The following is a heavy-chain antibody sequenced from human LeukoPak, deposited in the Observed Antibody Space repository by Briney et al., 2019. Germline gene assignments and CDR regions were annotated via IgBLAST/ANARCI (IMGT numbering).Heavy chain of an antibody. CDR1: GFTFSSYG. Sequence: GRSLRLSCAASGFTFSSYGMHWVRQAPGKGLEWVAVISYDGSNKYYADSVKGRFTISRDNSKNTLDLQMNSLRAEDTAVYYCAKDLSAMVSYYYYYGMDVWGQGTTVTVSS. V-gene: IGHV3-30*18. D-gene: IGHD5-18*01. CDR2: ISYDGSNK. J-gene: IGHJ6*02. CDR3: AKDLSAMVSYYYYYGMDV.